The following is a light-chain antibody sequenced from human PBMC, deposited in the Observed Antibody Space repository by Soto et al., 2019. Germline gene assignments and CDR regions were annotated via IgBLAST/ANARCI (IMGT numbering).Light chain of an antibody. Sequence: VMTQSPATLSVSPGERATLSCRASQSVSNNYLAWYQQKPGQAPRLLIYGASNRATGVPDRFSGSGSGTDFTLTISRLEPEDFAVYYCQQYGSSGTFGQGTKVDI. CDR3: QQYGSSGT. V-gene: IGKV3-20*01. CDR1: QSVSNNY. CDR2: GAS. J-gene: IGKJ1*01.